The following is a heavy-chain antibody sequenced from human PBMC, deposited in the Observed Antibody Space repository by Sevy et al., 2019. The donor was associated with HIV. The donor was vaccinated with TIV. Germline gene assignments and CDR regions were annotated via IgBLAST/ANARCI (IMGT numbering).Heavy chain of an antibody. CDR2: FDPEDGET. CDR1: GHTLNRLG. V-gene: IGHV1-24*01. J-gene: IGHJ4*02. Sequence: ASVKVSCKVYGHTLNRLGMHWVRQAPGKGLEWMGSFDPEDGETFQAQKFQGRVTMTDETSTGTAYMELGSLGSEDTAVYYCAATKDYYENSGSPFDYWGQGTLVTVSS. CDR3: AATKDYYENSGSPFDY. D-gene: IGHD3-22*01.